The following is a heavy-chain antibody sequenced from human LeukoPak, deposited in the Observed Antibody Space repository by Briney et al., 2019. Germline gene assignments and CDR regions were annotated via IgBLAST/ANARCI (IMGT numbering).Heavy chain of an antibody. V-gene: IGHV1-2*06. CDR1: GDRFTGYF. CDR2: INPDSGVT. J-gene: IGHJ4*02. D-gene: IGHD5-12*01. CDR3: ARARIVATRGPFDY. Sequence: ASVKVSCKADGDRFTGYFIHWVRQAPGQGLEWMGHINPDSGVTNYAQKFQGRVSMTKDTSISTAYMDLNSLKSDDTAVYFCARARIVATRGPFDYWGQGTLVTVSS.